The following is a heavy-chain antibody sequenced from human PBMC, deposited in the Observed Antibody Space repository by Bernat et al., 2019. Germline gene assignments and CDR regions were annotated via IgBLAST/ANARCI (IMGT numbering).Heavy chain of an antibody. V-gene: IGHV3-7*01. J-gene: IGHJ4*02. D-gene: IGHD6-13*01. CDR2: IKQDGSEK. CDR1: GFTFSSYW. CDR3: ARDGPYSRSYYVHYCFDY. Sequence: EVQLVESGGGLVQPGGSLRLSCAASGFTFSSYWMSWVRQAPGKGLEWVANIKQDGSEKYYVDSVKGRFTISRDNAKDSLYLQMNSLRAEDTAVYYCARDGPYSRSYYVHYCFDYWGQGTLVTVTS.